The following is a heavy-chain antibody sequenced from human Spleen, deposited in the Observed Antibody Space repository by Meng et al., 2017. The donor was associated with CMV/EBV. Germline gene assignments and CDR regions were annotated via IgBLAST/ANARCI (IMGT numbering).Heavy chain of an antibody. V-gene: IGHV3-21*01. CDR1: GFTYSSYG. CDR3: ARDPWASDSSGFDY. J-gene: IGHJ4*02. Sequence: SSGFTYSSYGMSWVRQAPARGLEGVASISSSSVYIYYASSVKGRFTVSRDNAKNSVFLQINTLRAEDTAVYYCARDPWASDSSGFDYWGQGSLVTVSS. CDR2: ISSSSVYI. D-gene: IGHD3-22*01.